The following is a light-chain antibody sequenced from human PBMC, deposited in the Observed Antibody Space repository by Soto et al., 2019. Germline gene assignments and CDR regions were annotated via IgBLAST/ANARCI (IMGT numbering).Light chain of an antibody. V-gene: IGKV1-9*01. J-gene: IGKJ1*01. CDR2: AAS. Sequence: IQLTQSPSFLSAAAGGSVTITCRASQGISSYLAWYQQKPGKAPKLLISAASTVQSGVPSRFSGSESGTEFTLTISSLQPEDFATYYCQQLNNYPRTFGQGTKVDIK. CDR1: QGISSY. CDR3: QQLNNYPRT.